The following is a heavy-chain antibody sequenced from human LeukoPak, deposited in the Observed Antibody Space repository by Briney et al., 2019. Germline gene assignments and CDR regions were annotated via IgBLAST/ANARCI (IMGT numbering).Heavy chain of an antibody. CDR3: AKDIVLMVYAIFYYYYMDV. Sequence: GGSLRLSCAASGFTFSSYGMHWVRQAPGKGLEWVAVIWYDGSNKYYADSVKGRFTISRDNSKNTLYLQMNSLRAEDTAVYYCAKDIVLMVYAIFYYYYMDVWGKGTTVIVSS. CDR2: IWYDGSNK. D-gene: IGHD2-8*01. CDR1: GFTFSSYG. J-gene: IGHJ6*03. V-gene: IGHV3-33*06.